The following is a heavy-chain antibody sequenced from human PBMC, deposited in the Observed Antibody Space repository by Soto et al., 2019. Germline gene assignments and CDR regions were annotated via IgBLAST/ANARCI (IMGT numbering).Heavy chain of an antibody. CDR1: GGTFSSYS. CDR2: IISILDTA. V-gene: IGHV1-69*08. D-gene: IGHD2-2*01. Sequence: QVQLEQSGAEVKKPGSSVKVSCAASGGTFSSYSISWVRQAPGQGLEWVGRIISILDTATYAPDFQGRLTITADKSTNTAYMELGRLRSEDTAVYYCAREGSSFFDFWGQGTLLTVSS. CDR3: AREGSSFFDF. J-gene: IGHJ4*02.